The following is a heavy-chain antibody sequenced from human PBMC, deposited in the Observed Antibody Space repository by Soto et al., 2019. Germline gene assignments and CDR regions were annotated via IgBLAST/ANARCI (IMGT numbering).Heavy chain of an antibody. V-gene: IGHV4-39*01. D-gene: IGHD6-13*01. J-gene: IGHJ3*02. CDR2: IYYSGST. Sequence: SETLSLTCTVSGGSISSSSYYWGWIRQPPGKGLEWIGSIYYSGSTYYNPPLKSRVTISVDTSKNQFSLKLSSVTAADTAVYYCARRRASSSWYGRFAFDIWGQGTMVTVSS. CDR1: GGSISSSSYY. CDR3: ARRRASSSWYGRFAFDI.